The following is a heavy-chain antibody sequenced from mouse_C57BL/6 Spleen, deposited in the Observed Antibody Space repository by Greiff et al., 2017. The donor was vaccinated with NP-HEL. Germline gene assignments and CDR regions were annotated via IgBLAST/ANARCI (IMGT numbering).Heavy chain of an antibody. Sequence: VQLQQSGAELVRPGSSVKMSCKTSGYTFTSYGINWVKQRPGQGLEWIGVINPGSGGTNYNEKFKGKATLTADESSSTAYMQLSSLTSEDSAVYFCAREGGYGLWYFDVWGTGTTVTVSS. V-gene: IGHV1-54*01. D-gene: IGHD1-1*02. CDR3: AREGGYGLWYFDV. CDR2: INPGSGGT. J-gene: IGHJ1*03. CDR1: GYTFTSYG.